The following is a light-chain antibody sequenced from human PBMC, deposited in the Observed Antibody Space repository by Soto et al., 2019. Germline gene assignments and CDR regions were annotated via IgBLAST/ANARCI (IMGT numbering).Light chain of an antibody. Sequence: IQMTQSPSSLSASVEDRVIITCRASQSISNHLNWYRQKPGKAPKLLIFAASSLQSGVPSRFSGSRSGPDFTLTISSLQPEDFATYYCQQSYSSPPTFGQGTKVDIK. CDR2: AAS. CDR1: QSISNH. J-gene: IGKJ1*01. CDR3: QQSYSSPPT. V-gene: IGKV1-39*01.